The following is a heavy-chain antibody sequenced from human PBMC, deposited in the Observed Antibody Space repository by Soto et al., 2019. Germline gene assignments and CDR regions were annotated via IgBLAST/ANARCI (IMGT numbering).Heavy chain of an antibody. CDR2: LTVSTANT. CDR3: AIASKYGSYYYFDL. Sequence: GASVKVSCKASGDTFFSRGISWLRQAPGQGPEWMGWLTVSTANTHFSQKFQGRVAMTTDASTATGYMELWNLRSDDTAVYYCAIASKYGSYYYFDLWGQGTPVTVSS. J-gene: IGHJ4*02. CDR1: GDTFFSRG. D-gene: IGHD1-26*01. V-gene: IGHV1-18*04.